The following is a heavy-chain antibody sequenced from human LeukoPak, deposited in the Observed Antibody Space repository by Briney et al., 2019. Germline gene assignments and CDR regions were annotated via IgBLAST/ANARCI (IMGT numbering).Heavy chain of an antibody. Sequence: SETLSLTCAVYGGSFSGYYWSWIRQPPGKGLEWIGEINHSGSTNYNPSLKSRVTISVDTSKNQFSLKLSSVTAADTAVYYCARHCSSTSCYAFDYWGQGTLVTVSS. J-gene: IGHJ4*02. V-gene: IGHV4-34*01. CDR3: ARHCSSTSCYAFDY. CDR1: GGSFSGYY. CDR2: INHSGST. D-gene: IGHD2-2*01.